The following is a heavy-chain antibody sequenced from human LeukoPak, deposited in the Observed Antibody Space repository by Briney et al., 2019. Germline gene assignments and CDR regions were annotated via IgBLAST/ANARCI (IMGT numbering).Heavy chain of an antibody. CDR3: ARAAYGDYYYMDV. J-gene: IGHJ6*03. D-gene: IGHD4-17*01. Sequence: GGSLRLSCAASGFTFSSYWMSWVRQAPGKGLEWVANIKQDGSEKYYVDSVKGRFTISRDNAKNSLYLQMNSLRAEGTAVYYCARAAYGDYYYMDVWGKGTTVTVSS. CDR2: IKQDGSEK. CDR1: GFTFSSYW. V-gene: IGHV3-7*01.